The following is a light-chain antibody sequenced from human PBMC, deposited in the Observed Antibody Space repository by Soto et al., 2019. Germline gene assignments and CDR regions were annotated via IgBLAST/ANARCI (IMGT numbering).Light chain of an antibody. CDR1: SSDVGSYNY. Sequence: QSALTQPASVSGSPGQSITISCTGTSSDVGSYNYVSWYQQHPGKAPKLMIYEVSDRPSGISSRLSGSKSGNTASLTISGLQTEDEADYYCSSYTSSSTRFGTGTKVTVL. V-gene: IGLV2-14*01. CDR2: EVS. J-gene: IGLJ1*01. CDR3: SSYTSSSTR.